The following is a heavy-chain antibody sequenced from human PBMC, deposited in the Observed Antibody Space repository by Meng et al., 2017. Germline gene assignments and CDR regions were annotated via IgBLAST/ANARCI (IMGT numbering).Heavy chain of an antibody. CDR1: GGSISSSSYY. CDR3: ARVPYYGSGSYQYNWFDP. CDR2: IYYSGST. D-gene: IGHD3-10*01. J-gene: IGHJ5*02. V-gene: IGHV4-39*07. Sequence: QTSAPHVLSPQCTRSSTCTVSGGSISSSSYYWGWIRQPPGKGLEWIGSIYYSGSTYYNPSLKSRVTISVDTSKNQFSLKLSSVTAADTAVYYCARVPYYGSGSYQYNWFDPWGQGTLVTVSS.